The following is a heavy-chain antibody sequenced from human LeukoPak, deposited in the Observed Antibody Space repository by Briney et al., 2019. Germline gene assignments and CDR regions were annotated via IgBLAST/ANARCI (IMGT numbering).Heavy chain of an antibody. D-gene: IGHD6-13*01. Sequence: PSETLSLTCTVSGGSISSSSCYWGWIRQPPGKGLEWIGSIYYSGSTYYNPSLKSRVTISVDTSKNQFSLKLSPVTAADTAVYYCARRRGIAAAGTIWDWFDPWGQGTLVTVSS. V-gene: IGHV4-39*01. CDR1: GGSISSSSCY. CDR2: IYYSGST. J-gene: IGHJ5*02. CDR3: ARRRGIAAAGTIWDWFDP.